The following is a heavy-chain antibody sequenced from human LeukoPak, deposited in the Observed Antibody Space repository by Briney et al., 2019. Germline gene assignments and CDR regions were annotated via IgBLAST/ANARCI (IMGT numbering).Heavy chain of an antibody. CDR2: MYYSGST. V-gene: IGHV4-39*07. J-gene: IGHJ4*02. Sequence: SETLSLTCSVSGGSISSSSYYWGWIRQPPEKGLEWIGSMYYSGSTYYTPSLKSRVTISVDTSKNQFSLKLSSVTAADTAVYYCARGLWFGNYYFDHWGQGTLVPVSS. CDR3: ARGLWFGNYYFDH. D-gene: IGHD3-10*01. CDR1: GGSISSSSYY.